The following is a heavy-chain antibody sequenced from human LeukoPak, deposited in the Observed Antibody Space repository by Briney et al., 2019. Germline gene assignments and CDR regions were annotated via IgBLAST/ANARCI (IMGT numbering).Heavy chain of an antibody. CDR3: ARQWSGYYTGYYFDY. CDR1: GFRFNSYW. V-gene: IGHV3-7*01. J-gene: IGHJ4*02. Sequence: GSLRLSCVASGFRFNSYWMSWVRQAPGKGLEWVANIKQDGSEKYYVDSVKSRFTISRDNAKNSLYLQLNSLRVEDTAVYYCARQWSGYYTGYYFDYWGQGTLVTVSS. D-gene: IGHD3-3*01. CDR2: IKQDGSEK.